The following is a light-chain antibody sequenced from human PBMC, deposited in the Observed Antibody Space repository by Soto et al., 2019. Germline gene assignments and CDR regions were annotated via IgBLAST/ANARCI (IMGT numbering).Light chain of an antibody. V-gene: IGKV1-5*03. CDR2: KAS. CDR1: QSIISW. Sequence: DIQMTQSPSTLSASVGDRVTITCRASQSIISWLAWYQQKPGTAPKLLIYKASSLESGVPSRFSGRGSGTEFTLTISSLHPDDFASYYCQQYYGSWTFGQGTKVEIK. J-gene: IGKJ1*01. CDR3: QQYYGSWT.